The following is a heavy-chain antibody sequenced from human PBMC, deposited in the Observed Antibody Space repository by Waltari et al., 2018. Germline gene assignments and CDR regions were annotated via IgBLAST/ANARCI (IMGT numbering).Heavy chain of an antibody. Sequence: QVQLVQSGAEVKKPGASVKVSCKASGYTFTGYYMHWVRQAPGQGLEWMGWINPNSGGKNYAQKFQGRVTMTRDTSISTAYMELSRLRSDDTAVYYCARMWLIGNWNYGYLDYWGQGTLVTVSS. V-gene: IGHV1-2*02. CDR1: GYTFTGYY. D-gene: IGHD1-7*01. CDR3: ARMWLIGNWNYGYLDY. J-gene: IGHJ4*02. CDR2: INPNSGGK.